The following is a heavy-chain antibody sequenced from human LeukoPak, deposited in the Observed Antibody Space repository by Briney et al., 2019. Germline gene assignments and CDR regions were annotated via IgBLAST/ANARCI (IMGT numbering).Heavy chain of an antibody. D-gene: IGHD1-26*01. V-gene: IGHV1-69*05. CDR1: GGTFSSYA. CDR3: ASGPSLVGATTFDY. Sequence: SVKVSCKASGGTFSSYAISWVRQAPRQGLEWMGGIIPIFGTANYAQKFQGRVTITTDESTSTAYMELSSLRSEDTAVYYCASGPSLVGATTFDYWGQGTLVTVSS. CDR2: IIPIFGTA. J-gene: IGHJ4*02.